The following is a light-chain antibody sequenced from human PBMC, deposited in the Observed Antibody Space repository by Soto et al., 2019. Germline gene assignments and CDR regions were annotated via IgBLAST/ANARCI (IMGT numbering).Light chain of an antibody. CDR2: EVN. J-gene: IGLJ2*01. CDR1: SSDVGGYNY. Sequence: QSALTQPPSASGSPGQSVTISCTGSSSDVGGYNYVSWYQQHPGKAPKLMIYEVNKRPSGVPNRFSGSKSGNTASLTVSGLQAEDEDEYYCSSYEGSNNLVLFGGGTKVTVL. CDR3: SSYEGSNNLVL. V-gene: IGLV2-8*01.